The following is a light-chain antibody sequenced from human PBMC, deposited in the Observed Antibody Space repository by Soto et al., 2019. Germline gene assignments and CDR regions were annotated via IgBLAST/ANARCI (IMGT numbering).Light chain of an antibody. CDR1: SSDVGRYNF. V-gene: IGLV2-14*03. Sequence: QSALTQPASVSGSSGRSITISCTGTSSDVGRYNFVSWYQQHPGNAPKLLIYAVSDRPSGVSTRFSGSKSGNTASLAISGLQAEDEDVYYCSSFSSSSTQVFGTGTKLTVL. CDR3: SSFSSSSTQV. J-gene: IGLJ1*01. CDR2: AVS.